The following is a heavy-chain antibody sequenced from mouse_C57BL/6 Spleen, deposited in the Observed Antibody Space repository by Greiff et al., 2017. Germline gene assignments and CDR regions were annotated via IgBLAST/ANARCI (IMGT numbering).Heavy chain of an antibody. Sequence: QVQLQQPGAELVKPGASVKLSCKASGYTFTSYWMQWVKQRPGQGLEWIGEIDPSDSYTNYNQKFKGKATLTVDTSSSTAYMQLSSLTSEDSAVYSCAKRSLSSHSYDVSPFDYWGQGTTLTVSS. J-gene: IGHJ2*01. CDR3: AKRSLSSHSYDVSPFDY. CDR2: IDPSDSYT. V-gene: IGHV1-50*01. D-gene: IGHD1-2*01. CDR1: GYTFTSYW.